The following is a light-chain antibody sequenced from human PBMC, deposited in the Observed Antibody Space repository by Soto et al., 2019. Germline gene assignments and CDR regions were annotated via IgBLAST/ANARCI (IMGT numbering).Light chain of an antibody. CDR1: QSVSSKY. CDR3: QQYGSSLFT. Sequence: DIVLTQSPGTLSLSPGERATLSCRASQSVSSKYLAWYQQKPGQPPRVLIYGTSIRATGIPERFSGGGSGTDFTLTITRLEPEDCGVYYCQQYGSSLFTFGPGTKVDFK. V-gene: IGKV3-20*01. CDR2: GTS. J-gene: IGKJ3*01.